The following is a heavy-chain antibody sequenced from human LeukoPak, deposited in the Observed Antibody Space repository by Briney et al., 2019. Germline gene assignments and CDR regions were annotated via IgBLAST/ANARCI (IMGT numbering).Heavy chain of an antibody. V-gene: IGHV4-4*09. CDR3: ASQKTGTGGFGY. J-gene: IGHJ4*02. Sequence: SETLSLTCTVSGGSISSYYWSWIRQPPGKGLEWIGYIYTSGSTNYNPSLKSRVTISVDTSKNQFSLKLSSVTAADTAVYYCASQKTGTGGFGYWGQGTLVTVSS. CDR1: GGSISSYY. CDR2: IYTSGST. D-gene: IGHD1-7*01.